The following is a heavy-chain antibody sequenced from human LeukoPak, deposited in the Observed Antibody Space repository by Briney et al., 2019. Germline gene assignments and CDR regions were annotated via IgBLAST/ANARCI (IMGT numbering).Heavy chain of an antibody. CDR1: GFTFSSYA. CDR3: ARTWELHYLWGSIPNGWDY. Sequence: PGGALRLSCAASGFTFSSYAMSWVRQAPGKGLEWVSSIKGGGGSADYADSVKGRFTVSRDNSKNTLYLQMNSLRAEDTAIYYCARTWELHYLWGSIPNGWDYWGQGTLVTVSS. V-gene: IGHV3-23*01. D-gene: IGHD3-16*01. CDR2: IKGGGGSA. J-gene: IGHJ4*02.